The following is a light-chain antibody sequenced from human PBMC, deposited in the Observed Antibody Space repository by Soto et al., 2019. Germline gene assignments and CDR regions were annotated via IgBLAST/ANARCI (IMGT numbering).Light chain of an antibody. Sequence: EMVLTQSPATLSVSPGDTATLSCRTSQSISSTLAWYQQKPGQAPRLLIYGTSTRATGIPDRFSGSGSGTDFTLTISSLQSEDFAVYYCQQYNNWPRTFGQGTKVEIK. CDR2: GTS. V-gene: IGKV3-15*01. J-gene: IGKJ1*01. CDR1: QSISST. CDR3: QQYNNWPRT.